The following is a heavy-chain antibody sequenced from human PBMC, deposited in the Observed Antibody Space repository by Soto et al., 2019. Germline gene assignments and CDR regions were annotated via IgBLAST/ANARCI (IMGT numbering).Heavy chain of an antibody. Sequence: GGSLRLSCAASGFTFSSYAMSWVRQAPGKGLEWVSAISGSGGSTYYADSVKGRFTISRDNSKNTLYLQMNSLRAEDTAVYYCAKADERYYDFWSGYYTEYYFDYWGQGT. CDR2: ISGSGGST. CDR1: GFTFSSYA. J-gene: IGHJ4*02. V-gene: IGHV3-23*01. CDR3: AKADERYYDFWSGYYTEYYFDY. D-gene: IGHD3-3*01.